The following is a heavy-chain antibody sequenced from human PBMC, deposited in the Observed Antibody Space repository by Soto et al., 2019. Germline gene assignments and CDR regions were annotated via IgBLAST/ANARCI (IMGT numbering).Heavy chain of an antibody. CDR3: AVVVTTGLGGFDY. D-gene: IGHD3-22*01. CDR2: IYYSGST. V-gene: IGHV4-61*01. J-gene: IGHJ4*02. Sequence: LSLTCTVSGGSVSSGSYYWSWIRQPPGKGLEWIGYIYYSGSTNYNPSLKSRVTISVDTSKNQFSLKLSSVTAADTAVYYCAVVVTTGLGGFDYWGQGTLVPVSS. CDR1: GGSVSSGSYY.